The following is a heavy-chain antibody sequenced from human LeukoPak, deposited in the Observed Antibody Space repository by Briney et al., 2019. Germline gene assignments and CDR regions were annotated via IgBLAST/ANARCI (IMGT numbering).Heavy chain of an antibody. V-gene: IGHV4-34*01. CDR1: GGSFSGYY. Sequence: ASETLSLTCAVYGGSFSGYYWSWIRQPPGKGLEWIGEINHSGSTYYNPSLKSRVTISVDTSKNQFSLKLSSVTAADTAVYYCAGGPVPDYYDSSGGDYWGQGTLVTVSS. CDR3: AGGPVPDYYDSSGGDY. D-gene: IGHD3-22*01. J-gene: IGHJ4*02. CDR2: INHSGST.